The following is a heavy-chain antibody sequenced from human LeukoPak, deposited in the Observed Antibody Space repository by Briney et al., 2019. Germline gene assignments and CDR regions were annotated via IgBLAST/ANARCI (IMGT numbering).Heavy chain of an antibody. CDR3: ARATGYSSSWYRGGFDY. Sequence: GASVKVSCKASGGTFSSYAISWVRQAPGQGLEWMGGIIPIFGTANYAQKFQGRVTITADESTSTAYMELSSLRSEDTAVYYCARATGYSSSWYRGGFDYWGQGTLVTVSS. J-gene: IGHJ4*02. CDR1: GGTFSSYA. CDR2: IIPIFGTA. D-gene: IGHD6-13*01. V-gene: IGHV1-69*13.